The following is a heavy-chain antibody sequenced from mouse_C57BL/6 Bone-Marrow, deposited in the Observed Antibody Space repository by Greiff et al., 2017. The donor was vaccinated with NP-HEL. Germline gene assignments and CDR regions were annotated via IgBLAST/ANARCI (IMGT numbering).Heavy chain of an antibody. CDR3: ARQLRLDY. Sequence: VQLQQSGAELVRPGASVKLSCKASGYTFTDYYINWVKQRPGQGLEWIARIYPGSGNTYYNEKFKGKATLTAEKSSSTAYMQLSSLTSEDSAVYVCARQLRLDYWGQGTSVTVSS. V-gene: IGHV1-76*01. CDR2: IYPGSGNT. CDR1: GYTFTDYY. D-gene: IGHD3-2*02. J-gene: IGHJ4*01.